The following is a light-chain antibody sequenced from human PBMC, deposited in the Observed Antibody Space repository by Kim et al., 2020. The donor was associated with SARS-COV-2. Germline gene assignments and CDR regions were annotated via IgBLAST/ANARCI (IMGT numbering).Light chain of an antibody. CDR3: QQRNTWPS. V-gene: IGKV3-11*01. Sequence: IVLTQSPATLSLSPGEGATLSCRASQNIRSYLAWYQQRPGQAPRLLIYDASTRVTGVPARFSGSGSGTDFTLTISSLEPEDFAVYYCQQRNTWPSFGGGTKLEI. J-gene: IGKJ4*01. CDR2: DAS. CDR1: QNIRSY.